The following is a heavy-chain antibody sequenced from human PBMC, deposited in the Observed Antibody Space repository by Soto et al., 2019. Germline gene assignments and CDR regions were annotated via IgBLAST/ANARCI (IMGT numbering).Heavy chain of an antibody. CDR1: GYIFTTYS. J-gene: IGHJ4*02. D-gene: IGHD6-25*01. V-gene: IGHV1-46*01. CDR3: ARVRRSGRECDY. CDR2: VDPRDGST. Sequence: QVQLVQSGAEMKRPGASVILSCKASGYIFTTYSIHWVRQTAGQGLEWMAKVDPRDGSTGYAQKFRGSVFRACDTSGWTVSMEVISLTSDDTAAYYGARVRRSGRECDYGRQGTQVTVSS.